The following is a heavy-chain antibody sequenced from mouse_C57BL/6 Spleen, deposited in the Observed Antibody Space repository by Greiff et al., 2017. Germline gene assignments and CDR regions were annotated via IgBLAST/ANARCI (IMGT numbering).Heavy chain of an antibody. CDR3: ARPTGAYFDY. Sequence: EVKLVESGGGLVKPGGSLKLSCAASGFTFSDYGMHWVRQAPEKGLEWVAYISSGSSTIYYADTVKGRFTISRDNAKNTLFLQMTSLRSEDTAMYYCARPTGAYFDYWGQGTTLTVSS. J-gene: IGHJ2*01. CDR1: GFTFSDYG. CDR2: ISSGSSTI. D-gene: IGHD4-1*02. V-gene: IGHV5-17*01.